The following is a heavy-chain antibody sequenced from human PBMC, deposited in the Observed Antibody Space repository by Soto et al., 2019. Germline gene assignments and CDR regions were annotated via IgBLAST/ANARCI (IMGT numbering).Heavy chain of an antibody. V-gene: IGHV3-48*02. J-gene: IGHJ6*02. CDR3: ARDHGYYYDILTGYFKKYYYYGMDV. Sequence: GGSLRLSCAASGFTFSSYSMNWVRQAPGKGLEWVSYISSSSSTIYYADSVKGRFTISRDNAKNSLYLQMNSLRDEDTAVYYCARDHGYYYDILTGYFKKYYYYGMDVWGQGTTVTVSS. CDR2: ISSSSSTI. CDR1: GFTFSSYS. D-gene: IGHD3-9*01.